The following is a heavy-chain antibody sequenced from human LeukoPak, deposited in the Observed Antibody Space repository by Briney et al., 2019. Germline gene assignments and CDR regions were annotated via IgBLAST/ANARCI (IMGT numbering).Heavy chain of an antibody. D-gene: IGHD2-21*01. CDR2: ISSSSSTI. V-gene: IGHV3-48*01. Sequence: GGSLRLSCAASGFTFSSYSINWVRQAPGKGLEWVSYISSSSSTIYYAYSVKGRFTISRDNAKNSLYLQMNSLRAEDTAVYYCARDLFGPLDYWGQGTLVTVSS. J-gene: IGHJ4*02. CDR1: GFTFSSYS. CDR3: ARDLFGPLDY.